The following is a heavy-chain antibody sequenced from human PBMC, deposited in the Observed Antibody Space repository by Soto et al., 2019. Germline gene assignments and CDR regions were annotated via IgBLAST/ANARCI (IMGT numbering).Heavy chain of an antibody. J-gene: IGHJ4*02. CDR2: VTGSGDTT. CDR3: AEGIYGYYFDY. D-gene: IGHD3-10*01. V-gene: IGHV3-23*01. Sequence: GGSLRLSCAASGFTFSSYAMSWVRQAPGRGLEWVSAVTGSGDTTYYADSVKGRFTISRDNSKNTLYLLMNSLRAEDTAVYYCAEGIYGYYFDYWGQGTLVTVSS. CDR1: GFTFSSYA.